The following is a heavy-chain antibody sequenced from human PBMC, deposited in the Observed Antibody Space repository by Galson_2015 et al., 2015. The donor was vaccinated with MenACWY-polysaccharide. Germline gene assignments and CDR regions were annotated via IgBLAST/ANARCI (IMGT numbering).Heavy chain of an antibody. CDR3: ARAGAKYCRGGNCFFNWFDP. D-gene: IGHD2-15*01. J-gene: IGHJ5*02. CDR1: GFTFSSYS. V-gene: IGHV3-48*04. CDR2: ISSGGTI. Sequence: SLRLSCAASGFTFSSYSMNWIRQAPGKGLEWVSYISSGGTIYYADSVKGRFTISRDNAKNTLYLQMNSLRAEDTAVYYCARAGAKYCRGGNCFFNWFDPWGQGTLVTVSS.